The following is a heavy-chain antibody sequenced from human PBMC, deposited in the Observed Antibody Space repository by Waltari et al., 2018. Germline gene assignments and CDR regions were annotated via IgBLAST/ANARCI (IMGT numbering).Heavy chain of an antibody. CDR2: IGTTTSHI. Sequence: EVQLVESGGGLVKPGGSLRLSFEASGFPFINFRMNWVRQAPGKGLEWVSLIGTTTSHIFYADSVRGRFTISRDNANKSLFLQMNSLRVEDTAVYYCVREEYDPRDYWGQGTLVTVSS. D-gene: IGHD3-3*01. V-gene: IGHV3-21*01. CDR3: VREEYDPRDY. CDR1: GFPFINFR. J-gene: IGHJ4*02.